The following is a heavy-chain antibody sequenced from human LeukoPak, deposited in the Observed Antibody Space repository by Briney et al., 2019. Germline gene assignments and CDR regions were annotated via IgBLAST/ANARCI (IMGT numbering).Heavy chain of an antibody. CDR1: GGSISGYY. CDR2: IYYSGST. Sequence: SETLSLTCTVSGGSISGYYWSWIRQPPGKGPEWIWYIYYSGSTNYNPSLKSRVTISVDTSKNQFSLKMNSVTAADTAVYYCARLASSGWSHCDYWGQGTLVTVSS. CDR3: ARLASSGWSHCDY. V-gene: IGHV4-59*08. J-gene: IGHJ4*02. D-gene: IGHD6-19*01.